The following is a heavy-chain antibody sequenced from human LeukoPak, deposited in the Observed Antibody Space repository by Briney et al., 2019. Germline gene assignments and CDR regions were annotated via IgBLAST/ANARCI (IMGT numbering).Heavy chain of an antibody. D-gene: IGHD2-2*01. J-gene: IGHJ4*02. CDR3: AKAVVVVPAATPFDY. CDR2: ISGSGGST. V-gene: IGHV3-23*01. CDR1: GFTFSSYA. Sequence: GGSLRLSCAASGFTFSSYAMSWVRQAPGKGLEWVSVISGSGGSTSYADSVKGRFTISRDNSEKKLYLQMNSLRAEDTAVYYCAKAVVVVPAATPFDYWGQGTLVTVSS.